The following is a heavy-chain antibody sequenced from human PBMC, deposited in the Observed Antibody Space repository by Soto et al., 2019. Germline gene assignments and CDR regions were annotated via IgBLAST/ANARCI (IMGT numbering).Heavy chain of an antibody. V-gene: IGHV3-9*01. CDR3: AKVDSLYDSSGYYFKAGYYYGMDV. J-gene: IGHJ6*02. D-gene: IGHD3-22*01. Sequence: GGSLRLSCAASGFTFDDYAMHWVRQAPGKGLEWVSGISWNSGSIGYADSVKGRFTISRDNAKNSLYLQMNSLRAEDTALYYCAKVDSLYDSSGYYFKAGYYYGMDVWGQGTTVTVSS. CDR2: ISWNSGSI. CDR1: GFTFDDYA.